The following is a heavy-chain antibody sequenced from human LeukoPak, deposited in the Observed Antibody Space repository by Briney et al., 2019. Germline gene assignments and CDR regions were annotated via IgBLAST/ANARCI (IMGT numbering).Heavy chain of an antibody. Sequence: GGSLRLSCAASGFTFSSYAMRWVRQAPGKGLEGVAVISYDGSNKYYADSVEGRFTISRDNSKNTLYLQTNSLRAEDTAVYYCARDSTGWGLRFLEWLSYFDYWGQGTLVTVSS. D-gene: IGHD3-3*01. J-gene: IGHJ4*02. V-gene: IGHV3-30-3*01. CDR1: GFTFSSYA. CDR3: ARDSTGWGLRFLEWLSYFDY. CDR2: ISYDGSNK.